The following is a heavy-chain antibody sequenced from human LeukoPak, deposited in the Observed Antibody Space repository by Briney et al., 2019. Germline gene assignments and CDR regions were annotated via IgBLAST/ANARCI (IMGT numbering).Heavy chain of an antibody. CDR2: INQDGRKE. J-gene: IGHJ3*01. D-gene: IGHD2-21*02. CDR3: ARDTSPYCGDDCYFDAFDL. V-gene: IGHV3-7*03. Sequence: GSLRLSCVASEFTFGRYWMTWVRQAPGKGLEWVANINQDGRKEHYVDSVKGRFTISRDNAKNFLYLQMNSLRAEDTAVYFCARDTSPYCGDDCYFDAFDLWGQGTMVTVSS. CDR1: EFTFGRYW.